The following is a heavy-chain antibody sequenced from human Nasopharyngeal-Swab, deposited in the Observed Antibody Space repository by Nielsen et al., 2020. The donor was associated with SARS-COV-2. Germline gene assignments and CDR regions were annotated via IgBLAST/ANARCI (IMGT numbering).Heavy chain of an antibody. CDR3: ARGFWGRTTGTTRYDAFDI. CDR2: IIPIFGTA. J-gene: IGHJ3*02. V-gene: IGHV1-69*01. D-gene: IGHD1-1*01. Sequence: VRQMPGKGLEWMGGIIPIFGTANYAQKFQGRVTITADESTSTAYMELGSLRSEDTAVYYCARGFWGRTTGTTRYDAFDIWGQGTMVTVSS.